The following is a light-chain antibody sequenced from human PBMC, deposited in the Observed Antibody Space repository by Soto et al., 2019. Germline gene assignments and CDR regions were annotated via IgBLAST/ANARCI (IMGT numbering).Light chain of an antibody. CDR3: SSFTTSKTWV. V-gene: IGLV2-14*01. CDR1: SSDVGAYDY. J-gene: IGLJ3*02. Sequence: QSVLTQPASVSGSPGQSITISCTGTSSDVGAYDYVSWYQQHPGKAPKFMLYEVSNRPSGLSDRFSGSKSGNTASLTISGLHDEDEADYYCSSFTTSKTWVFGGGTKVTVL. CDR2: EVS.